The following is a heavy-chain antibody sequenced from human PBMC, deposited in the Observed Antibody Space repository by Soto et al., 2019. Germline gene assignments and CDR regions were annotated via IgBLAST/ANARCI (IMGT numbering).Heavy chain of an antibody. CDR1: GFTFSSYW. CDR3: ATDYSKYYYYYGMDV. CDR2: IKQDGSEK. V-gene: IGHV3-7*01. Sequence: GGSLRLSCAASGFTFSSYWMSWVRQAPGKGLEWVANIKQDGSEKYYVDSVKGRFTISRDNAKNSLYLQMNGLRAEDTAVYYCATDYSKYYYYYGMDVWGQGTTVTSP. D-gene: IGHD4-4*01. J-gene: IGHJ6*02.